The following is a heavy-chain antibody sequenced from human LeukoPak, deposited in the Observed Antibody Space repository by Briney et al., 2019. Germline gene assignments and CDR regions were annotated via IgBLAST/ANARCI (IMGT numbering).Heavy chain of an antibody. V-gene: IGHV3-30*02. CDR3: TKGLPLVSARGGFDY. CDR1: GFTFSSYA. Sequence: GRSLRLSCAASGFTFSSYAMHWVRQAPGKGLEWVAFIRYDGTEKYYADSVKGRFTISRDNSKNTLYVQMNSLRAEDTAVYYCTKGLPLVSARGGFDYWGQGTLVTVSS. D-gene: IGHD2-2*01. J-gene: IGHJ4*02. CDR2: IRYDGTEK.